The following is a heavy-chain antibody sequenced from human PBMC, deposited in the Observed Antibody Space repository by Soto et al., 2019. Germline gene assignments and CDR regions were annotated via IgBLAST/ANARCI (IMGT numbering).Heavy chain of an antibody. CDR2: INAGNGNT. D-gene: IGHD6-13*01. J-gene: IGHJ6*03. Sequence: ASVKVSCKASGYTFTSYAMHWVRQAPGQRLEWMGWINAGNGNTKYSQKFQGRVTITRDTSASTAYMELSSLRSEDTAVYYCAREGYSSSWDYYYYYMDVWGKGTTVTVSS. V-gene: IGHV1-3*01. CDR3: AREGYSSSWDYYYYYMDV. CDR1: GYTFTSYA.